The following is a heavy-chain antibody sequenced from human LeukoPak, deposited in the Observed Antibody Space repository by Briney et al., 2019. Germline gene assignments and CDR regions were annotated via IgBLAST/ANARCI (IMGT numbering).Heavy chain of an antibody. V-gene: IGHV3-48*04. CDR2: ISSSGVTI. CDR1: GFTFSSYS. CDR3: ARGADSSGPYYFDY. Sequence: GGSLRLSRAASGFTFSSYSMNWVRQAPGKGLEWVSYISSSGVTIYYADSVKGRFTISRDNAKNSLYLQMDGLRAEDTAVYYCARGADSSGPYYFDYWGQGTLVTVSS. J-gene: IGHJ4*02. D-gene: IGHD3-22*01.